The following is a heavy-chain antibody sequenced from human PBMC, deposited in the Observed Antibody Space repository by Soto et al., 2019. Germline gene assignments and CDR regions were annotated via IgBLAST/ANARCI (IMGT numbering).Heavy chain of an antibody. V-gene: IGHV3-23*01. CDR3: AKNRWPIDTAMDTFDY. CDR2: ISGSGTST. CDR1: EFTFNNYG. J-gene: IGHJ4*02. D-gene: IGHD5-18*01. Sequence: GGSLRLSCAASEFTFNNYGMTWVRQAPGKGLEWVSGISGSGTSTYYADSVEGRFTISRDNSKNTLYLQMNSLRAEDTAVYYCAKNRWPIDTAMDTFDYWGQGTLVTVSS.